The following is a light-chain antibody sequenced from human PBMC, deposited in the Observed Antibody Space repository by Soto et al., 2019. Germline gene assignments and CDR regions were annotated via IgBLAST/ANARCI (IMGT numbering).Light chain of an antibody. Sequence: DIVLTQILRTVPLAPWERANPSCRARQSGGNHYLAWYQQKPGQAPRLLIYGAPNRATGIPDRFSGSRSGTDFTLTISRLEPEDFAVYYCQRYGSSGTFGQGTKVDIK. V-gene: IGKV3-20*01. CDR3: QRYGSSGT. CDR2: GAP. CDR1: QSGGNHY. J-gene: IGKJ1*01.